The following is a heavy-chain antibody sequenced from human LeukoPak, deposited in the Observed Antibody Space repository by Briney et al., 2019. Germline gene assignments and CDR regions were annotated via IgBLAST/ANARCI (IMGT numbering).Heavy chain of an antibody. CDR2: INHSGST. V-gene: IGHV4-34*01. CDR1: GGSFSGYY. CDR3: ARAVDCSSTSCPPGWFDP. J-gene: IGHJ5*02. Sequence: KPSETLSLTCAVYGGSFSGYYWSWIRQPPGKGLEWIGEINHSGSTNYNPSLKSRVTISVDTSKNQFSLKLSSVTAADTAVYYCARAVDCSSTSCPPGWFDPWGQGTLVTVPS. D-gene: IGHD2-2*01.